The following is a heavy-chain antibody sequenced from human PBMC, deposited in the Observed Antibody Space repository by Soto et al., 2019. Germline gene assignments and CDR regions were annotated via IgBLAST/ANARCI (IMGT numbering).Heavy chain of an antibody. Sequence: QVQLVQSGAEVKKPGASVKVSCKASGYTFTNYGISWVRQAPGQGLEWMGWISAYNGNTKHAQKLQGRVTMTTDTSTSKAYMELRSLRSDDTAVYYCARGVGSGSYYNQYNWFDPWGQGTLVTVSS. CDR2: ISAYNGNT. D-gene: IGHD3-10*01. J-gene: IGHJ5*02. CDR3: ARGVGSGSYYNQYNWFDP. V-gene: IGHV1-18*01. CDR1: GYTFTNYG.